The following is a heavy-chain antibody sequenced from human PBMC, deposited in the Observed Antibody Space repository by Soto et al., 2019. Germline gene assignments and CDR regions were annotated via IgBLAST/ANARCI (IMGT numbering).Heavy chain of an antibody. D-gene: IGHD3-9*01. CDR2: ISAYNGNT. J-gene: IGHJ4*02. CDR1: GYTFTSYG. CDR3: AKVGGQYYDILTGYYPTFYYFDY. Sequence: GASVKVSCKASGYTFTSYGISWVRQAPGQGLEWMGWISAYNGNTNYAQKLQGRVTMTTDTSTSTAYMELRSLRAEDTAVYYCAKVGGQYYDILTGYYPTFYYFDYWGQGTLVTVSS. V-gene: IGHV1-18*01.